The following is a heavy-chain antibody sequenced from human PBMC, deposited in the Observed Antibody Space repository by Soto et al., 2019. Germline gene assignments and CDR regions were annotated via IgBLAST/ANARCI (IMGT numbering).Heavy chain of an antibody. CDR2: MNPNSGNT. CDR1: GYTFTSYD. D-gene: IGHD2-8*02. CDR3: VLVHGYYYMDV. J-gene: IGHJ6*03. Sequence: ASVKVSCTASGYTFTSYDINWVRQATGQGLEWMGWMNPNSGNTGYAQKFQGRVTMTRNTSISTAYMELSSLRSEDTAVYYCVLVHGYYYMDVWGKGTTVTVSS. V-gene: IGHV1-8*01.